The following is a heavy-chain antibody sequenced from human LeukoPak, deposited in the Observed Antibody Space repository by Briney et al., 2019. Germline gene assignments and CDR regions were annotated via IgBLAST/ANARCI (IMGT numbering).Heavy chain of an antibody. Sequence: PSETLSLTCTVSGGSISSGGYYWSWIRQHPGKGLEWIGYIYYSGSTYYNPSLKSRVTISVDTSENQFSLKLSSVTAADTAVYYCARDSSTAFDYWGQGTLVTVSS. J-gene: IGHJ4*02. V-gene: IGHV4-31*03. CDR3: ARDSSTAFDY. CDR1: GGSISSGGYY. CDR2: IYYSGST.